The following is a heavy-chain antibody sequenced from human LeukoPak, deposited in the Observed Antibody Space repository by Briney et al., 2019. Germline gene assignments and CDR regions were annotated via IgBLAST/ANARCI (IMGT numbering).Heavy chain of an antibody. J-gene: IGHJ3*02. CDR3: ARSSYYYGADALDI. Sequence: SEALSLTCTVSGGSISSYYWSWIRQPPGKGLEWIGYIYYSGSTDYNPSLKSRVTISIDTSKNQFSLKLSSVTAADTAVYYCARSSYYYGADALDIWGQGTMVTVSS. D-gene: IGHD3-10*01. CDR2: IYYSGST. CDR1: GGSISSYY. V-gene: IGHV4-59*01.